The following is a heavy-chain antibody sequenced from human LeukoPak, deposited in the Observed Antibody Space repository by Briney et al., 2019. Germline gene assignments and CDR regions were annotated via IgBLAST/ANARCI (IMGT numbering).Heavy chain of an antibody. D-gene: IGHD3-10*01. CDR3: ARGYGSGSYYPTYYYYGMDV. CDR2: ISSSSSYI. Sequence: PGGSLRLSCAAPGFTFSSYSMTWVRQAPGKGLDWVSSISSSSSYIYYADSVKGRFTISRDNAKNSLYLQMNSLRAEDTAVYYCARGYGSGSYYPTYYYYGMDVWGKGTTVTVSS. V-gene: IGHV3-21*01. CDR1: GFTFSSYS. J-gene: IGHJ6*04.